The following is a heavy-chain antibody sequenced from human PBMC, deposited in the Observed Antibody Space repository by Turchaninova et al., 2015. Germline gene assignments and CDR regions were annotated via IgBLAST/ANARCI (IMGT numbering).Heavy chain of an antibody. CDR1: GFYLNNARMG. Sequence: QVTLKESGPVLVEPTETLTLTCTVSGFYLNNARMGVSWIRQPPGNALELLAHIFSNDEKSYSTSLKSRLPISKDTPKSQVVLTMTNMDPVDTATYYCARMISGYDNYYYYYYMDVWGKGTTVTVSS. J-gene: IGHJ6*03. D-gene: IGHD5-12*01. CDR2: IFSNDEK. CDR3: ARMISGYDNYYYYYYMDV. V-gene: IGHV2-26*01.